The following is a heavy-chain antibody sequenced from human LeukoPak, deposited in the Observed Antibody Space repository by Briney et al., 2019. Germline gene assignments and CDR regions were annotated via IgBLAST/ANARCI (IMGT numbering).Heavy chain of an antibody. CDR2: INHSGST. J-gene: IGHJ3*02. CDR1: GGSFSGYY. CDR3: ARVSEVDYYDSSGYYCDAFDI. Sequence: SETLSLTCAVYGGSFSGYYWSWIRQPPGKGLEWIGEINHSGSTNYNPSLKSRVTISVDTSKNQFSLKLSSVTAADTAVYYCARVSEVDYYDSSGYYCDAFDIWGQGTMVTVSS. V-gene: IGHV4-34*01. D-gene: IGHD3-22*01.